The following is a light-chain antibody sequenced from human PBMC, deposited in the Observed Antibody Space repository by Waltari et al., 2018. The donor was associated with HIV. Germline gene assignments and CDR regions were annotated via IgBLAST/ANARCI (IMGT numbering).Light chain of an antibody. V-gene: IGKV1-6*01. CDR3: LQDGSFPLT. J-gene: IGKJ3*01. CDR2: AAA. CDR1: QGIGND. Sequence: AIQMTQSPSSLSASVGDRVTITCRARQGIGNDLGWYQQKSGKAPKVLIYAAASLQSGVSSRFSGSRSGTDFTLTISSLQPEDSATYYCLQDGSFPLTFGPGTKVDV.